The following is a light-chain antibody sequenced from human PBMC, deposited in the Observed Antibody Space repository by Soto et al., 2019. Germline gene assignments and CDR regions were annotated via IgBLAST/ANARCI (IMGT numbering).Light chain of an antibody. J-gene: IGKJ2*01. CDR2: AAS. Sequence: DIQMTQSPSSLSASVGDRVTITCRASQSISRYLNWFQQRPGTAPKLLIYAASSLQSGVPSRFSGSGSGPDFTLTISSLQPEDFATYYCQQYNSYSGYTFGQGTKLEIK. V-gene: IGKV1-39*01. CDR1: QSISRY. CDR3: QQYNSYSGYT.